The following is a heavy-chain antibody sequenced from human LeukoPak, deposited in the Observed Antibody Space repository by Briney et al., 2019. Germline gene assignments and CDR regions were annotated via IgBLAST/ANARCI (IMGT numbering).Heavy chain of an antibody. CDR2: IYSCGGT. Sequence: PGGSLRLSCAASGFTVSSNYMTWVRQAPGKGLEWVSVIYSCGGTYYADSVKGRFTISIDNSKNTLYLHMNSLRAEDTAVYYCARGASRDGSGSWGQGTLVTVSS. J-gene: IGHJ5*02. CDR3: ARGASRDGSGS. CDR1: GFTVSSNY. V-gene: IGHV3-66*01. D-gene: IGHD5-24*01.